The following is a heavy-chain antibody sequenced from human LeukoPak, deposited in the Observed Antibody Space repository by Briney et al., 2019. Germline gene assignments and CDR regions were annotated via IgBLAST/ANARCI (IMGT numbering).Heavy chain of an antibody. V-gene: IGHV3-23*01. Sequence: GGSLRLSCAASGFTFSSYAMSWVRQAPGKGQEWVSAISGSGGSTYYADSVKGRFTISRDNSKNTLYLQMNSLRAEDTAVYYRAKDRYSTSWYLGLDYWGQGTLVTVSS. CDR3: AKDRYSTSWYLGLDY. CDR2: ISGSGGST. CDR1: GFTFSSYA. D-gene: IGHD6-13*01. J-gene: IGHJ4*02.